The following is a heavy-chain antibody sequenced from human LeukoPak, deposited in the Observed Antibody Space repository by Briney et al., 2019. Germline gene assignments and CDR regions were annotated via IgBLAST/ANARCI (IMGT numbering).Heavy chain of an antibody. CDR2: IRYDGSNK. CDR3: AKVKQQLVLGYFDY. J-gene: IGHJ4*02. D-gene: IGHD6-13*01. Sequence: GGSLRLSCAASGFTFDDYAMHWVRQAPGKGLEWVAFIRYDGSNKYYADSVKGRFTISRDNSKNTLYLQMNSLRAEDTAVYYCAKVKQQLVLGYFDYWGQGTLVTVSS. V-gene: IGHV3-30*02. CDR1: GFTFDDYA.